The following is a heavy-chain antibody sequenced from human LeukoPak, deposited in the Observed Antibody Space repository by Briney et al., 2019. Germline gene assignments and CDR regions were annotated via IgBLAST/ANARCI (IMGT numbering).Heavy chain of an antibody. CDR2: IYYSGST. J-gene: IGHJ4*02. CDR3: ARAMIVEEGFDY. D-gene: IGHD3-22*01. V-gene: IGHV4-59*01. CDR1: GGSISSYY. Sequence: SETLSLTCPVSGGSISSYYWSWIRQPPGKGLEWIGYIYYSGSTNYNPSLKSRVTISVDTSKNQFSLKLSSVTAADTAVYYCARAMIVEEGFDYWGQGTLVTVSS.